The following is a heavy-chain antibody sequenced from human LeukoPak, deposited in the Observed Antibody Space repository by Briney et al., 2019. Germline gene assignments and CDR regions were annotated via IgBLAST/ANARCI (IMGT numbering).Heavy chain of an antibody. CDR3: ARESLGYCSGSTCYYFYMDF. CDR1: GFTFGSYA. V-gene: IGHV3-48*04. CDR2: ISGSSSTI. J-gene: IGHJ6*03. D-gene: IGHD2-15*01. Sequence: GGSLRLSCEASGFTFGSYAMYWVRQAPGKGLEWLSYISGSSSTIYYADSVKGRFTISRDNAKNSQYLQMNSLRAEDTAVYYCARESLGYCSGSTCYYFYMDFWGKGTTVTVSS.